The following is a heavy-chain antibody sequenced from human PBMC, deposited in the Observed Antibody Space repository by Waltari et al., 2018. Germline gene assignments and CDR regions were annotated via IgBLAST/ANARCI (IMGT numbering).Heavy chain of an antibody. CDR2: IYTSGST. J-gene: IGHJ6*03. V-gene: IGHV4-4*07. Sequence: QVQLQESGPGLVKPSETLSLTCTVSGGSLSSYYWSWIRQPAGKGLEWIGRIYTSGSTNYNPSLKSRVTMSVDTSKNQFSLKLSSVTAADTAVYYCARGAYCSSTSCYVISYYYMDVWGKGTTVTVSS. CDR3: ARGAYCSSTSCYVISYYYMDV. D-gene: IGHD2-2*01. CDR1: GGSLSSYY.